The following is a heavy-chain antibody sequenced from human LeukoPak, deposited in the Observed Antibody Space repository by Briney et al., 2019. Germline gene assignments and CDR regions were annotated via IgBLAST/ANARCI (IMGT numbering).Heavy chain of an antibody. CDR1: GYTLTELS. V-gene: IGHV1-24*01. Sequence: ASVKVSCKVSGYTLTELSMHWVRQAPGKGLEWTGGFDPEDGETIYAQKFQGRVTMAEDTSTDTAYMELSSLRSEDTAVYYCATVTYGSGSYYRGETFDYWGQGTLVTVSS. CDR2: FDPEDGET. J-gene: IGHJ4*02. D-gene: IGHD3-10*01. CDR3: ATVTYGSGSYYRGETFDY.